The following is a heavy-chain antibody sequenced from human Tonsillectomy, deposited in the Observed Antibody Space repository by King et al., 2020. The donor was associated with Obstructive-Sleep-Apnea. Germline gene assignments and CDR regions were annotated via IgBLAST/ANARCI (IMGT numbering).Heavy chain of an antibody. CDR1: GFTFSDFY. J-gene: IGHJ4*02. CDR2: ITPTSSYT. Sequence: VQLVESGGGLVRPGGSLRLSCAASGFTFSDFYMSWIRQAPGKGLEWLSYITPTSSYTNYTDSVKGRFTISRDNAKNSLFLQMNSLRVDDTDVYYCARIHLLGAAFDYWGQGTLVTVSS. CDR3: ARIHLLGAAFDY. V-gene: IGHV3-11*06. D-gene: IGHD1-26*01.